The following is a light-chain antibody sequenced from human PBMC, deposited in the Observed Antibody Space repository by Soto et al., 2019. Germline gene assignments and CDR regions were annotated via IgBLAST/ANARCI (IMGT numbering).Light chain of an antibody. CDR3: SSYTSSSTRDV. V-gene: IGLV2-14*01. CDR1: SSDVGGYNY. Sequence: QSALTQPASVSGSPGQSITISCTGTSSDVGGYNYVSWYQQHPGKAPKLMIYDVSNRPSGVSNRFSGSKSGNTASLTISGLQAEEEADYYCSSYTSSSTRDVFGTGTKLTVL. CDR2: DVS. J-gene: IGLJ1*01.